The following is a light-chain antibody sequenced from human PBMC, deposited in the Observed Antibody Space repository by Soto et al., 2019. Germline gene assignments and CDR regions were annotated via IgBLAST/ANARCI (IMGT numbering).Light chain of an antibody. CDR1: QSISSY. CDR3: QQSYSTPGFT. V-gene: IGKV1-39*01. CDR2: AAS. Sequence: DIQMTQSPSSLSASVGDRVTITCRASQSISSYLNWYQQKPGKAPKLLIYAASSLQSGVPSRFSGSGSGTDLPLTISSLQPEDFATYYCQQSYSTPGFTFGPGTKVDIK. J-gene: IGKJ3*01.